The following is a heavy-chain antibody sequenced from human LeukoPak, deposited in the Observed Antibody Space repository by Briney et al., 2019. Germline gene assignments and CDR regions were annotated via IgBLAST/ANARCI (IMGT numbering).Heavy chain of an antibody. J-gene: IGHJ4*02. D-gene: IGHD3-22*01. V-gene: IGHV3-23*01. Sequence: GGSLRLSCEASEFILSSYAMSWVRQAPGKGLEWVSAISGSGGSTYYADSVKGRFTISRDNSKNTLYLQMNSLRAEDTAVYYCAKGGLYYYDSSGYYDYWGQGTLVTVSS. CDR3: AKGGLYYYDSSGYYDY. CDR1: EFILSSYA. CDR2: ISGSGGST.